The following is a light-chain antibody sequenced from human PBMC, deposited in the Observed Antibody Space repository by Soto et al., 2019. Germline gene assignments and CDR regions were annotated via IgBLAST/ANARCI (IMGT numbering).Light chain of an antibody. J-gene: IGKJ1*01. Sequence: DIPLTQSPSPLSTSLGYQAPITCPASQSISSYLNWYQQTPGKAPKLLIYAASSLQSGVPSRFSGSGSGTDFTLTISRLQPEDFATYYCQQSYSSPRTFGQGTKVDIK. V-gene: IGKV1-39*01. CDR1: QSISSY. CDR2: AAS. CDR3: QQSYSSPRT.